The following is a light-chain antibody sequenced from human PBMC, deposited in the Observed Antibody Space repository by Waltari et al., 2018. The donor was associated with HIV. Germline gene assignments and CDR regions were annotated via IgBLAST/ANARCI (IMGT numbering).Light chain of an antibody. Sequence: DIVMTQSPDSLAVSLGERATINCKSSQSVLYSSNNKNYLAWYQQTPGQPPKVLIYWASTRESGVPDRFSGSGSGTDFTLTISSLQAEDVAVYYCQQYYSPPPRTFGQVSKVEIK. CDR2: WAS. J-gene: IGKJ1*01. CDR1: QSVLYSSNNKNY. CDR3: QQYYSPPPRT. V-gene: IGKV4-1*01.